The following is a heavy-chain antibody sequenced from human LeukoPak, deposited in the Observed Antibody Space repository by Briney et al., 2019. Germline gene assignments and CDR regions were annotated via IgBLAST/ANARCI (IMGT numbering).Heavy chain of an antibody. D-gene: IGHD5-18*01. J-gene: IGHJ4*02. CDR2: IYNSVTT. Sequence: SETLSLTCTVSGGFISSYYWSWIRQPPGKGLEWIGYIYNSVTTNYNPSLKSRVTISLDTSKNQFSLKLTSVTAADTAVYYCARKTPMAEAYYFDYWGQGTPVTVSS. V-gene: IGHV4-59*01. CDR1: GGFISSYY. CDR3: ARKTPMAEAYYFDY.